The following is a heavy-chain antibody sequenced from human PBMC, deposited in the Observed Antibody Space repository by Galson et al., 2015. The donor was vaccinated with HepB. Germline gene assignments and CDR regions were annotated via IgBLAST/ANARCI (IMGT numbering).Heavy chain of an antibody. D-gene: IGHD2-2*01. Sequence: LSLTCTVSGGSISSGGYYWSWIRQHPGKGLEWIGYIYYSGSTYYNPSLKSRVTISVDTSKNQFSLKLSSVTAADTAVYYCARYLGRRYCSSTSCAGDAFDIWGQGTMVTVSS. V-gene: IGHV4-31*03. CDR2: IYYSGST. CDR1: GGSISSGGYY. J-gene: IGHJ3*02. CDR3: ARYLGRRYCSSTSCAGDAFDI.